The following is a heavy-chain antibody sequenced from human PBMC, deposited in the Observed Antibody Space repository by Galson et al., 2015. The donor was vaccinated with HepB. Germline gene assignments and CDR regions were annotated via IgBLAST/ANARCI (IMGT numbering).Heavy chain of an antibody. D-gene: IGHD3-22*01. CDR3: VKDLFGSDASDYYRYFDN. CDR2: ISSNGGST. V-gene: IGHV3-64D*06. J-gene: IGHJ4*02. Sequence: SLRLSCAGSGFRFSNFAIHWIRQAPGKGLEHVLVISSNGGSTNYADSVKARFTISRDNSKNTVYLQMRSLRAEDTGVYYCVKDLFGSDASDYYRYFDNWGQGTLVTVYS. CDR1: GFRFSNFA.